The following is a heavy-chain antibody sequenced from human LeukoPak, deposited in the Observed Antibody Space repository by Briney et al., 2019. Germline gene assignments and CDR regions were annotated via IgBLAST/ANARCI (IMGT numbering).Heavy chain of an antibody. Sequence: SETLSLTCTVSGGSISSGSYYWSYIRQPAGKELEWIGRIHTSGTTNYNPSLKSRVTMSVDTSKKQFSLKLSSVTAADTAVYYCAKTSGVPHEGYYYYYMDVWGKGTTVTVSS. CDR1: GGSISSGSYY. V-gene: IGHV4-61*02. J-gene: IGHJ6*03. CDR3: AKTSGVPHEGYYYYYMDV. CDR2: IHTSGTT. D-gene: IGHD3-3*01.